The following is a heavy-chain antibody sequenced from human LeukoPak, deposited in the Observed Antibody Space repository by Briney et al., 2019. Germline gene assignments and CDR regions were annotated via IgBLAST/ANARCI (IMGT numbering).Heavy chain of an antibody. D-gene: IGHD3-10*01. V-gene: IGHV1-46*03. J-gene: IGHJ3*02. Sequence: ASVKVSCKACGYTFTSYYMHWVRQAPGQGLEWMGIINPSGGSTSYAQKFQGRVTMTRDTSTSTVYMELSSLRSEDTAVYYCARDAHMVRDRRAFDIWGQGTMVTVSS. CDR3: ARDAHMVRDRRAFDI. CDR1: GYTFTSYY. CDR2: INPSGGST.